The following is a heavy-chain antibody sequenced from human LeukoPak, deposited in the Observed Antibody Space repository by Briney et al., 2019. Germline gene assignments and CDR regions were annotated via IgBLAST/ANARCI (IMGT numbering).Heavy chain of an antibody. V-gene: IGHV3-33*01. CDR3: ARDGDGSGKYGQLY. CDR2: FWSDGRQK. D-gene: IGHD3-10*01. J-gene: IGHJ4*02. Sequence: GGSLRLSCAAFGFIFSNYGFHWVRQAPGKGLEWVAVFWSDGRQKYYVDSVKGRFTVSRDTSKKTVYLQMNSLRAEDTAVYYCARDGDGSGKYGQLYWGQGTLVTVSS. CDR1: GFIFSNYG.